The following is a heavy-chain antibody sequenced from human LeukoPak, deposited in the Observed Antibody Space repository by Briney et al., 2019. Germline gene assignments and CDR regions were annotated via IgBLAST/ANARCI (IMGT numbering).Heavy chain of an antibody. CDR1: GFTVSSNY. CDR3: ARGFSEDYGDYFDY. D-gene: IGHD4-17*01. Sequence: GGSLRLSCAASGFTVSSNYMSWVRQAPGKGLEWVSVIYNDGHGGNTYYADSVKGRFTISRDNSKNTLYLQMNSLRADDTAVYYCARGFSEDYGDYFDYWGQGTLVTVSS. V-gene: IGHV3-53*01. J-gene: IGHJ4*02. CDR2: IYNDGHGGNT.